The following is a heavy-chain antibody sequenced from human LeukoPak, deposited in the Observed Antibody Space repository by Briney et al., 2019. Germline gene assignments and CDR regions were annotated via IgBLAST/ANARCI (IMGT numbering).Heavy chain of an antibody. J-gene: IGHJ4*02. CDR3: ARRTDSSGYLYYFDY. CDR2: INPNSGGT. D-gene: IGHD3-22*01. Sequence: ASVKVSYKASGYTFTGYYMHWVRQAPGQGLEWMGWINPNSGGTNYAQKFQGRVTMTRDTSISTAYTELSRLRSDDTAVYYCARRTDSSGYLYYFDYWGQGTLVTVSS. CDR1: GYTFTGYY. V-gene: IGHV1-2*02.